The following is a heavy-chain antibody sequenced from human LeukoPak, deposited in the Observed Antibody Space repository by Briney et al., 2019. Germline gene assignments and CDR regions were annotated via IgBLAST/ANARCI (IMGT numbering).Heavy chain of an antibody. D-gene: IGHD2-21*02. CDR3: ARASTSGCGGDCYFFDY. V-gene: IGHV1/OR15-1*01. J-gene: IGHJ4*02. Sequence: ASVKVSCKASGYIFTDYYMHWVRQAPGQELGWMGRINPNSGGTNYAQKFQGRVTMTRDTFISTAYTELSSLRSEDTATYYCARASTSGCGGDCYFFDYWGQGTLVTVSS. CDR2: INPNSGGT. CDR1: GYIFTDYY.